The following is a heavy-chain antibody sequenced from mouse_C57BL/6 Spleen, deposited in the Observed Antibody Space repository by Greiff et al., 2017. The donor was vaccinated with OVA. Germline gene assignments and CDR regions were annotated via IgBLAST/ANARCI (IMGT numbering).Heavy chain of an antibody. CDR3: AREKGDDGVTGY. CDR1: GYSITSGYY. V-gene: IGHV3-6*01. D-gene: IGHD2-3*01. Sequence: EVQLVESGPGLVKPSQSLSLSCSVSGYSITSGYYWYWIRQFPGNQLEWMGYISYDGSNNYNPSLKNRISITRDTSKNQFFLKLNSVTTEDTATYFCAREKGDDGVTGYWGQGTTLTVSS. J-gene: IGHJ2*01. CDR2: ISYDGSN.